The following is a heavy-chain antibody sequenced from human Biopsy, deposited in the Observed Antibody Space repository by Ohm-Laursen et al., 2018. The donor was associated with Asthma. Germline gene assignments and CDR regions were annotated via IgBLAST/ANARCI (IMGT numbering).Heavy chain of an antibody. J-gene: IGHJ4*02. D-gene: IGHD4-17*01. Sequence: ASVKVSCNISGYSLTDLSMHWVRQAPGQGLEWMGGHDHEEGGTVNARRFQGRVTMTEDTSTDTAYMELSNLSSDDTAVYYCASDFPKDYVRYNFQFWGQGTLVTVSS. V-gene: IGHV1-24*01. CDR2: HDHEEGGT. CDR3: ASDFPKDYVRYNFQF. CDR1: GYSLTDLS.